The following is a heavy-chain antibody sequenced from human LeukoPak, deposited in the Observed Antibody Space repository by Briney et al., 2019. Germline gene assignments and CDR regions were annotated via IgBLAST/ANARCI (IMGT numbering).Heavy chain of an antibody. Sequence: GGSLRLSCAASGFTFSSYWMHWVRQAPGKGLVWVSRIKSDGSNYYADSVKGRFTISRDNAKNTLYLEMNSLRAEDTAMYYCAGGAYGYYSRDVGAKGPTVTVPS. CDR2: IKSDGSN. V-gene: IGHV3-74*01. CDR3: AGGAYGYYSRDV. D-gene: IGHD4-17*01. CDR1: GFTFSSYW. J-gene: IGHJ6*03.